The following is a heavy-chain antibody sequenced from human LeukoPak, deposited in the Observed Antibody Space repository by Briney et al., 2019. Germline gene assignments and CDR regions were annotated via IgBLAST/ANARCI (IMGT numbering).Heavy chain of an antibody. V-gene: IGHV3-30*02. CDR3: AKDRHEWLPDY. Sequence: GGSLRLSCAASGFTFSSYGMHWVRQAPGKGLEWVAVIRYDGSNKYYADSVKGRFTISRDNSKNTLYLQMNSLRAEDTAVYYCAKDRHEWLPDYWGQGTLVTVSS. D-gene: IGHD3-3*01. CDR1: GFTFSSYG. J-gene: IGHJ4*02. CDR2: IRYDGSNK.